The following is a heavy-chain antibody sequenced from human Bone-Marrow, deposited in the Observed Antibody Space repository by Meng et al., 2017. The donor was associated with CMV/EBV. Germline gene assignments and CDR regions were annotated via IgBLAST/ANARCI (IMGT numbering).Heavy chain of an antibody. CDR2: INPNSGGT. CDR3: ARAQGGGEDYYDSSGYFDY. CDR1: GYTFTGYY. D-gene: IGHD3-22*01. V-gene: IGHV1-2*02. Sequence: ASVKVSCKASGYTFTGYYMHWVRQAPGQGLEWMGWINPNSGGTNYAQKFQGRVTMTRDTSISTAYMELSRLRSDDTAVYYCARAQGGGEDYYDSSGYFDYWGQRTLVTVSS. J-gene: IGHJ4*02.